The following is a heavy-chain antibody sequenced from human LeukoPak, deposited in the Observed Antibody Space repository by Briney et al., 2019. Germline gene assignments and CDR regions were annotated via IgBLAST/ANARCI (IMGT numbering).Heavy chain of an antibody. CDR3: ARGDNYYYGMDV. CDR1: GGSISSGTYY. Sequence: SETLSLTCTVSGGSISSGTYYWSWIRQPPGKGLEWIGYISHSGSTYYNPSLKSRVTISVDRSKNQFSLKLSSVTAADTAMYYCARGDNYYYGMDVWGKGTTVTVSS. J-gene: IGHJ6*04. D-gene: IGHD2-15*01. V-gene: IGHV4-30-2*01. CDR2: ISHSGST.